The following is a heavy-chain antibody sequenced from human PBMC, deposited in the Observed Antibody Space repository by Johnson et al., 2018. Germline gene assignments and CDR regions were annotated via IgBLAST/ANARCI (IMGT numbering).Heavy chain of an antibody. CDR1: GFTFDDYA. CDR3: AKGNNWGIPLFDY. J-gene: IGHJ4*02. CDR2: ISWNSGSI. D-gene: IGHD7-27*01. V-gene: IGHV3-9*01. Sequence: VQLVESGGGLVQXGRSXRLXCAASGFTFDDYAMHWVRQAPGKGLEWVSGISWNSGSIGYADSVKGRFTISRDNAKNSLYVQMNSLRVEDTALYYCAKGNNWGIPLFDYWGQGILVTVSS.